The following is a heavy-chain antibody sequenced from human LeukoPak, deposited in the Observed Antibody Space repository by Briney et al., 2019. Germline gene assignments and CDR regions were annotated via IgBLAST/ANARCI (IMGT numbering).Heavy chain of an antibody. V-gene: IGHV4-38-2*02. Sequence: SETLSLTCTVSGYSISSGYYWGWIRQPPGKGLEWIGSIYHSGSTYYNPSLKSRVTISVDTSKNQFSLKLSSVTAADTAVYYCAMYYYDSSGYSYGFDYWGQGTLVTVSS. CDR1: GYSISSGYY. J-gene: IGHJ4*02. CDR3: AMYYYDSSGYSYGFDY. CDR2: IYHSGST. D-gene: IGHD3-22*01.